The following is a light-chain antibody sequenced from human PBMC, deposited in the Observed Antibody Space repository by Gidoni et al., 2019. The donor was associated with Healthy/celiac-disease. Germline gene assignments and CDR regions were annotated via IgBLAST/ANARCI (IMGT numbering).Light chain of an antibody. Sequence: EIVLTQSPATLSLSPGERTTLSCRASQSVSSYLAWYQQKPGQAPRLLIYDASNRATGIPARFSGSVSGTDFTLTISSLEPEDFAVYYCQQRSNWPGTFXGXTKVEIK. CDR3: QQRSNWPGT. CDR1: QSVSSY. CDR2: DAS. V-gene: IGKV3-11*01. J-gene: IGKJ4*01.